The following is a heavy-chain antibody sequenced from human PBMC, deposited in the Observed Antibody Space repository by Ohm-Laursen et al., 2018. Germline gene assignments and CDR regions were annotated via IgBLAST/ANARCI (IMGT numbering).Heavy chain of an antibody. Sequence: SLRLSCAASGFTFSSYAMSWVRQAPGKGLEWVSAISGSGGSTYYADSVKGRFTISRDNSKNTLYPQMNSLRAEDTAVYYCAKSYFDRYYYYGMDVWGQGTTVTVSS. CDR1: GFTFSSYA. CDR3: AKSYFDRYYYYGMDV. CDR2: ISGSGGST. D-gene: IGHD3-9*01. J-gene: IGHJ6*02. V-gene: IGHV3-23*01.